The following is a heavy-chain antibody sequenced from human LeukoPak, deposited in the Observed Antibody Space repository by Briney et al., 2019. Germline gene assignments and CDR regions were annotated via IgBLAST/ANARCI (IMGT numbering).Heavy chain of an antibody. V-gene: IGHV3-21*01. D-gene: IGHD3-9*01. J-gene: IGHJ6*02. CDR2: ISGSSSYI. CDR1: GFTFSTYT. CDR3: ARDILAEYGMDV. Sequence: GGSLRLSCAASGFTFSTYTMNWVRQAPGKGLEWVSSISGSSSYIYYADSVKGRFTISRDNAKNSLHLQMNSLRAEDTAVYYCARDILAEYGMDVWGQGTRSPSP.